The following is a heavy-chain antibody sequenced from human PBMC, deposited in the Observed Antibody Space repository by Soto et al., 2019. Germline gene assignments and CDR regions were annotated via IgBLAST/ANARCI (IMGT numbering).Heavy chain of an antibody. CDR2: ISSSGSTI. CDR3: ARGAYCSGGSCRHGGYY. CDR1: VFTFSSYE. Sequence: PWWSLRLSCSASVFTFSSYEMNWFRQAPGKGLEWVSYISSSGSTIYYADSVKGRFTISRDSAKNSLYLQMNSLRAEDTAVYYCARGAYCSGGSCRHGGYYWGQGTLVTVSS. V-gene: IGHV3-48*03. J-gene: IGHJ4*02. D-gene: IGHD2-15*01.